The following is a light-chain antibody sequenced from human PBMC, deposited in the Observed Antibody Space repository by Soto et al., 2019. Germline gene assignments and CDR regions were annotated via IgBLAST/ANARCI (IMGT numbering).Light chain of an antibody. V-gene: IGLV4-69*01. Sequence: QPVLTQSPSASASLGASVKLTCTLSSGHSSYAIAWHRQQPEKGPRYLMKLNSDGSHSKGDGIPDRFSGSSSGAERYLTISSLQSEDEADYYCQTWGTGALWVFGGGTKLTVL. J-gene: IGLJ3*02. CDR1: SGHSSYA. CDR2: LNSDGSH. CDR3: QTWGTGALWV.